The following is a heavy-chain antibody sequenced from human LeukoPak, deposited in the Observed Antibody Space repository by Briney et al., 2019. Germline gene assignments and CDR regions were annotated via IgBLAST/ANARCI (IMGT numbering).Heavy chain of an antibody. CDR1: GFTFSSYA. CDR3: AKVQVMEWELRERAFDI. Sequence: PGGSLRLSCAASGFTFSSYAMSWVRQAPGKGLEWVSAISGSGGSTYYADSVKGWFTISRDNSKNTLYLQMNSLRAEDTAVYYCAKVQVMEWELRERAFDIWGQGTMVTVSS. J-gene: IGHJ3*02. CDR2: ISGSGGST. D-gene: IGHD1-26*01. V-gene: IGHV3-23*01.